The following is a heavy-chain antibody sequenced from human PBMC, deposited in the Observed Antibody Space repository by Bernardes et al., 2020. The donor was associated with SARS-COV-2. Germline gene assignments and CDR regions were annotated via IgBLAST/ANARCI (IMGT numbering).Heavy chain of an antibody. Sequence: SETLSLTCAVSGDSITNSDFHWGWVLQPPGTGLECIGGVSYNGRSYYNPSLKSRVTISLDASRNQFSLKLTSVTAADAALYYCVRRRTDRNWFDPWGQGTLVTVSS. CDR2: VSYNGRS. CDR1: GDSITNSDFH. CDR3: VRRRTDRNWFDP. D-gene: IGHD1-1*01. V-gene: IGHV4-39*01. J-gene: IGHJ5*02.